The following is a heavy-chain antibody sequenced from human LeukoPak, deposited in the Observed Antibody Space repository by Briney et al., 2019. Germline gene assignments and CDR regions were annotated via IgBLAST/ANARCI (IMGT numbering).Heavy chain of an antibody. CDR3: VTASYGGSDYWYFDL. V-gene: IGHV3-11*03. Sequence: AQSLTLSCAASGFTFSNDYMSWIRHPPGKGREWDSYMSSSSRYTNYADTVKGRLTISRDKDKKSLYLQMNSLRDEDTAVYFCVTASYGGSDYWYFDLWGRGGLVTVS. J-gene: IGHJ2*01. CDR1: GFTFSNDY. CDR2: MSSSSRYT. D-gene: IGHD3-16*01.